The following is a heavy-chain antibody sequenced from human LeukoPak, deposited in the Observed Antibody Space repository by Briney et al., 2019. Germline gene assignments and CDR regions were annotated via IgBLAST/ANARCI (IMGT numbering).Heavy chain of an antibody. CDR3: AKKYRWNQHAFDI. V-gene: IGHV3-23*01. CDR2: LTDSGDET. J-gene: IGHJ3*02. CDR1: GITLSSYP. Sequence: GGPLRLSCSASGITLSSYPLSWVRQAPGKGLEWVSGLTDSGDETYYTDSVKGRFTVSRDNSKNTLSLQMNSLRAEDTAVYYCAKKYRWNQHAFDIWGQGTMVTVSS. D-gene: IGHD6-6*01.